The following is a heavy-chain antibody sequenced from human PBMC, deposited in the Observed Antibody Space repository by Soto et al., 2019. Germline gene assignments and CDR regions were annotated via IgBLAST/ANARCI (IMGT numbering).Heavy chain of an antibody. Sequence: PGGSLRLSCAASGFTFSSYAMHWVCQAPGKGLEWVAVISYDGSNKYYADSVKGRFTISRDNSKNTLYLQMNSLRAEDTAVYYCARLRVYCGGDCSPPGGAFDIWGQGTMVTVSS. CDR3: ARLRVYCGGDCSPPGGAFDI. V-gene: IGHV3-30-3*01. D-gene: IGHD2-21*02. J-gene: IGHJ3*02. CDR2: ISYDGSNK. CDR1: GFTFSSYA.